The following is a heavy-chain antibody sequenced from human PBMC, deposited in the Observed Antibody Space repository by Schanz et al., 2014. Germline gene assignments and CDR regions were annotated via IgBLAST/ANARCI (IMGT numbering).Heavy chain of an antibody. CDR3: ARPRFDYGEVDY. Sequence: EGQLAESGGGLVQPGGSLRLSCTASGFAFSSYSMIWVRQAPGKGLEWVSALSGSGGSTYYADSVEGRFTISRDNSRNTLYLQMNSLRTEDTAVYYCARPRFDYGEVDYWGQGTLVTVSS. CDR1: GFAFSSYS. V-gene: IGHV3-23*04. CDR2: LSGSGGST. J-gene: IGHJ4*02. D-gene: IGHD4-17*01.